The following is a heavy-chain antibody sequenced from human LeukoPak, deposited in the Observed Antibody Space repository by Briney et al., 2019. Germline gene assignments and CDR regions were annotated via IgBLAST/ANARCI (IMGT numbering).Heavy chain of an antibody. CDR3: ARDRRMITFGGVIAY. J-gene: IGHJ4*02. D-gene: IGHD3-16*01. CDR1: GYTFSSYD. CDR2: ISPYNGNT. V-gene: IGHV1-18*01. Sequence: ASVRVSCKASGYTFSSYDISWVRQAPGQGLEWMGWISPYNGNTNYAQKLQGRVTMTTDTSTSTAYMELRSLRSDDTAVYYCARDRRMITFGGVIAYWGPGTLVTVSS.